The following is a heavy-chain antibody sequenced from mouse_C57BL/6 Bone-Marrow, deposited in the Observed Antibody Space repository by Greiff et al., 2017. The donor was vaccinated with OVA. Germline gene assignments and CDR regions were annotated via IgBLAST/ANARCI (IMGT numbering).Heavy chain of an antibody. CDR1: GYTFTDYY. CDR3: AREGDSNWFAY. J-gene: IGHJ3*01. V-gene: IGHV1-19*01. D-gene: IGHD2-5*01. Sequence: VQLKESGPVLVKPGASVKMSCKASGYTFTDYYMNWVKQSHGKSLEWIGVINPYNGGTSYNQKFKGKATLTVDKSSSTAYMELNSLTSEDSAVYYCAREGDSNWFAYWGQGTLVTVSA. CDR2: INPYNGGT.